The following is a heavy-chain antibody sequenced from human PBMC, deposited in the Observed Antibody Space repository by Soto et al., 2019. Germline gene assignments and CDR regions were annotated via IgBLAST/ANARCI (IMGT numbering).Heavy chain of an antibody. CDR1: GGSISSGGYS. D-gene: IGHD4-17*01. J-gene: IGHJ4*02. CDR3: ARLAYGDYAFDH. V-gene: IGHV4-30-2*06. CDR2: IYHSGST. Sequence: QLQLQESGSGLVKPSQTLSLTCTVSGGSISSGGYSWNWIRQSPGRGLEWIGYIYHSGSTSYNPSLKSRLTILVDRSKNQFSLKLNSATAADTAVYYCARLAYGDYAFDHWGQGTLVTVSS.